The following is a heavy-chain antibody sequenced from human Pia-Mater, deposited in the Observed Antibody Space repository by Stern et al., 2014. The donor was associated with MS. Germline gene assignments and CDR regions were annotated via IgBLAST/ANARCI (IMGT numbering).Heavy chain of an antibody. V-gene: IGHV4-39*02. D-gene: IGHD4-11*01. CDR3: ARGVTAVTNYVPNWCFDL. CDR2: VYYSGIT. CDR1: GGYITNRDY. Sequence: QVQLQESGPGLVKPSETLSLTCTVSGGYITNRDYWGWIRQSPGKGLEWXGSVYYSGITYYRPSLKRRATISIDTSRNPFFLRLHSVTATDTAVYFCARGVTAVTNYVPNWCFDLWGRGTLVTVSS. J-gene: IGHJ2*01.